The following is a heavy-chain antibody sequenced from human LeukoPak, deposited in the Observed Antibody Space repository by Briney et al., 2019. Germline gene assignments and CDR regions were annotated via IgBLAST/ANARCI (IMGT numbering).Heavy chain of an antibody. CDR1: GGTFSSYA. V-gene: IGHV1-69*05. Sequence: SVKVSCKASGGTFSSYAISWVRQAPGQGLEWMGGIIPIFGTANYAQKFQGRVTITTDESTSTAYMELSSLRSEDTAVYYCARVILEWSGAFDIWGQGTMVTVSS. J-gene: IGHJ3*02. CDR2: IIPIFGTA. D-gene: IGHD3-3*01. CDR3: ARVILEWSGAFDI.